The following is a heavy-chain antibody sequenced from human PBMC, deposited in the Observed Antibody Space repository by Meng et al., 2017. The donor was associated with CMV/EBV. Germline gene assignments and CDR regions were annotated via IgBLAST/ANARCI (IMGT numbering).Heavy chain of an antibody. J-gene: IGHJ4*02. CDR1: GVTFSSYA. CDR2: ITGGAGST. D-gene: IGHD3-10*01. Sequence: GESLKISCPASGVTFSSYAWSWVRQAPGKGLEWVSTITGGAGSTYTADSVQGRFTISTDKSKNTLYLQMSSLRGEDTAIYFCAKSRGGYGSGSYYTFDSWGQGTLVTVSS. V-gene: IGHV3-23*01. CDR3: AKSRGGYGSGSYYTFDS.